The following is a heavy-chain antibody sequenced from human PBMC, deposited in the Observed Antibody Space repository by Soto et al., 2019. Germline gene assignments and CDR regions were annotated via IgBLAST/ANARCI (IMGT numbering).Heavy chain of an antibody. V-gene: IGHV3-53*01. CDR1: GFTVSSDY. CDR2: IYSGGST. CDR3: AKVFSLDNTGYYHRRLVDY. Sequence: GGSLRLSCAASGFTVSSDYMSWVRQAPGKGLEWVSVIYSGGSTYYADSVKGRFTISRDNSKNTLYLQMNSLRAEDTAVYYCAKVFSLDNTGYYHRRLVDYWGQGSLVTVSS. J-gene: IGHJ4*02. D-gene: IGHD3-22*01.